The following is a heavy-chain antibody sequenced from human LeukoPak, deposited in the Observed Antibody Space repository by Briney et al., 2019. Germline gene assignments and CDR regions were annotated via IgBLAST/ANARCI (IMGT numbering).Heavy chain of an antibody. J-gene: IGHJ5*02. CDR3: TTIRYGDYPGS. D-gene: IGHD4-17*01. Sequence: KSGGSQRLSCAASGFTFSTTWMSWVRHAPGKGLEWIGRIKSNPDGGTTESAAPVKGRITISRDDSKNTLYLQLNSLTPEDTGVYYCTTIRYGDYPGSWGQGTLVTVSS. CDR2: IKSNPDGGTT. V-gene: IGHV3-15*01. CDR1: GFTFSTTW.